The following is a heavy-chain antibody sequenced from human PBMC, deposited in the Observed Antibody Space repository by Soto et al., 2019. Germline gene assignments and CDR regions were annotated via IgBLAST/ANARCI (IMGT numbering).Heavy chain of an antibody. J-gene: IGHJ4*02. Sequence: QLLESGPGLVKPSETLSLTCTVSGGSISSSSYYWGWIRQPPGKGLEWIGSIYYSGSTYYNPSLKSRVTISVDTSKNQFSLKLSSVTAADTAVYYCARTNSNYFDYFDYWGQGTLVTVSS. CDR1: GGSISSSSYY. CDR2: IYYSGST. D-gene: IGHD4-4*01. V-gene: IGHV4-39*01. CDR3: ARTNSNYFDYFDY.